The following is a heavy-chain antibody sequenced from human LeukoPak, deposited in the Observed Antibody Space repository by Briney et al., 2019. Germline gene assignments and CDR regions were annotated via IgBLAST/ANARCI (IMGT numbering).Heavy chain of an antibody. Sequence: SETLSLTCTVSGGSISSGPYYWIWIRQHPGKGLEWIGYITYSGNTYYYPALNSRVTVSLDTSKTQFSLKLSSVTAADTAVYYCARHRYRSGSDWIDPWGQGTLVTVSS. J-gene: IGHJ5*02. D-gene: IGHD1-26*01. CDR1: GGSISSGPYY. V-gene: IGHV4-31*03. CDR2: ITYSGNT. CDR3: ARHRYRSGSDWIDP.